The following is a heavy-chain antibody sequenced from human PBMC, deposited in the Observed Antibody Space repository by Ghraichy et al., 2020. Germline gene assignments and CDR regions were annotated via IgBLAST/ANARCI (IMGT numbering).Heavy chain of an antibody. CDR2: ISGSGGST. CDR1: GFTFSSYA. V-gene: IGHV3-23*01. D-gene: IGHD3-3*01. Sequence: GGSLRLSCAASGFTFSSYAMSWVRQAPGKGLEWVSAISGSGGSTYYADSVKGRFTISRDNSKNTLYLQMNSLRAEDTAVYYCAKDEGLRFLEWLLYLGAFDIWGQGTMVTVSS. CDR3: AKDEGLRFLEWLLYLGAFDI. J-gene: IGHJ3*02.